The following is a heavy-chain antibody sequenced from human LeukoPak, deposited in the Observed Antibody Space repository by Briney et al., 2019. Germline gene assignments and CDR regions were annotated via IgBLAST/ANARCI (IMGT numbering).Heavy chain of an antibody. CDR1: GGSISSYY. V-gene: IGHV4-59*01. CDR2: TYYSGST. D-gene: IGHD5-12*01. Sequence: SKTLSLTCTVSGGSISSYYWSWIRQPPGKGLEWIGYTYYSGSTNYNPSLKSRVTISVDTSKNQFSLKLSSVTAADTAVYYCARGTRSGYEYYFDYWGQGTLVTVSS. CDR3: ARGTRSGYEYYFDY. J-gene: IGHJ4*02.